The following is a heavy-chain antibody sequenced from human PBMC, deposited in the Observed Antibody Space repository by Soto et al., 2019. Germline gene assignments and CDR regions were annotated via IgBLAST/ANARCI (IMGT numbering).Heavy chain of an antibody. J-gene: IGHJ4*02. V-gene: IGHV4-34*01. Sequence: SETLSLTCAVYSGSFSGYYWSWIRQPPGKGLEWIGEINHSGSTNYNPSLKSRVTISVDTSKNQFSLKLSSVTAADTAVYYCARGSPITIFGVVITRPFDYWGQGTLVTVSS. CDR2: INHSGST. CDR3: ARGSPITIFGVVITRPFDY. D-gene: IGHD3-3*01. CDR1: SGSFSGYY.